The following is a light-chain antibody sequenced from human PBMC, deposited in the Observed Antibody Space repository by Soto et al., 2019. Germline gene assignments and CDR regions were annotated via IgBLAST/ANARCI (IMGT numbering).Light chain of an antibody. CDR1: QGISFW. J-gene: IGKJ2*01. CDR2: GAS. CDR3: LQSNSYPFN. V-gene: IGKV1-12*01. Sequence: DIQMTQFPSSVSASVGDSVTITCRASQGISFWLAWYQQKPGKAPRLLIYGASTLQSGVPSRFRGGGGGTNFTLTISSLQLEDSATYYCLQSNSYPFNFGQGTKLEIK.